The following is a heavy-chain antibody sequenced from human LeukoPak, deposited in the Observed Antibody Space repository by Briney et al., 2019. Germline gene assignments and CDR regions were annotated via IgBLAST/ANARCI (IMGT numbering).Heavy chain of an antibody. CDR3: AREGPTYYYDSSGPFY. CDR1: GYTFTSYA. J-gene: IGHJ4*02. V-gene: IGHV1-3*01. D-gene: IGHD3-22*01. CDR2: INAGNGNT. Sequence: GASVKVSCKASGYTFTSYAMHWARQAPGQRLEWMGWINAGNGNTKYSQKFQGRVTITRDTSASTAYMELSSLRSEDTAVYYCAREGPTYYYDSSGPFYWGQGTLVTVSS.